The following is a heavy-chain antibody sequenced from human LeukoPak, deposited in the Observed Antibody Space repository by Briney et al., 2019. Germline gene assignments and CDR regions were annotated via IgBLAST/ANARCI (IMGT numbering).Heavy chain of an antibody. CDR2: ISGSGGST. V-gene: IGHV3-23*01. D-gene: IGHD6-19*01. CDR3: ARSSGWYLGTSYFQH. CDR1: GFTFSSYA. J-gene: IGHJ1*01. Sequence: GGSLRLSCAASGFTFSSYAMSWVRQAPGKGREWVSAISGSGGSTYYADSVKGRFTISRDNAKNSLYLQMNSLRAEDTAVYYCARSSGWYLGTSYFQHWGQGTLVTVSS.